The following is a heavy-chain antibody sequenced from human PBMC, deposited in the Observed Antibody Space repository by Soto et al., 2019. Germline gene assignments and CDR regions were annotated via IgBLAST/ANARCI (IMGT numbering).Heavy chain of an antibody. Sequence: SDILAPTYTFYCVSISCRSYYWGLIRIPPGKGLEWIGSIYYSGSTYYNPSLKSRVTISVDTSKNQFSLKLSSVTAADTAVYYCARVGTTVTTLDYYGMDVWGQGTTVT. J-gene: IGHJ6*02. CDR3: ARVGTTVTTLDYYGMDV. V-gene: IGHV4-39*01. D-gene: IGHD4-17*01. CDR1: CVSISCRSYY. CDR2: IYYSGST.